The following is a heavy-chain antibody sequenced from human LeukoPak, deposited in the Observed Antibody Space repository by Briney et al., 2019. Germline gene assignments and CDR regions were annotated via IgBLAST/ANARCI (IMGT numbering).Heavy chain of an antibody. CDR3: ARGFRAFDF. CDR2: ISYDGSNK. Sequence: GGSLRLSCAASGFTFSSYTMHWVRQAPGKGLEWVAVISYDGSNKYYADSVKGRFTISRDNSKNTLYLQMNSLRAEDTAVYYCARGFRAFDFWAQGTMVTVSS. V-gene: IGHV3-30-3*01. J-gene: IGHJ3*01. CDR1: GFTFSSYT.